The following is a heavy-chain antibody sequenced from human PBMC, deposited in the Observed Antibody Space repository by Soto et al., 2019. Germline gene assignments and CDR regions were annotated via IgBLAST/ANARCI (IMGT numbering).Heavy chain of an antibody. Sequence: SHCLSLTCGISGDGVSSNSAAGDWIRQSPSRGLEWLGRTYYRSKWENDYAVSMKGRITINPDTSNNQFSLQLNSVTPDDTAVYYCARLIGNSWLDSWGQGTLVTVSS. CDR2: TYYRSKWEN. V-gene: IGHV6-1*01. CDR1: GDGVSSNSAA. D-gene: IGHD2-8*01. J-gene: IGHJ5*01. CDR3: ARLIGNSWLDS.